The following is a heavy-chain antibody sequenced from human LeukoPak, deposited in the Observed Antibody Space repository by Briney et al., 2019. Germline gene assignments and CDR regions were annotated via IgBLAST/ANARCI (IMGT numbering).Heavy chain of an antibody. Sequence: ASVKVSCKTSGYTFTNFYIHWVRQAPGQGLEWMGMINPSGGSTNHAQKFQGRVTMTRDMSTSTVYMELSSLRSEDTAVYYCARAQWGRGYSYGSELDYWGQGTLVTVSS. CDR1: GYTFTNFY. D-gene: IGHD5-18*01. CDR2: INPSGGST. J-gene: IGHJ4*02. CDR3: ARAQWGRGYSYGSELDY. V-gene: IGHV1-46*01.